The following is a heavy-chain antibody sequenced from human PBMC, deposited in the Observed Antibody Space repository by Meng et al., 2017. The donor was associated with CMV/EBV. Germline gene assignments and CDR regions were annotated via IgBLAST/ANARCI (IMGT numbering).Heavy chain of an antibody. CDR3: ARESSYDFSHDY. V-gene: IGHV1-46*01. CDR1: GYNFTDYY. D-gene: IGHD3-3*01. J-gene: IGHJ4*02. Sequence: QVQLVQSGAEVKKPGASVKVSCKASGYNFTDYYMHWVRQAPGQGLEWMGIINPSGGSTSYAQKFQGRVTMTRDTSTSTVYMELSSLRSEDTAVYYCARESSYDFSHDYWGQGTLVTVSS. CDR2: INPSGGST.